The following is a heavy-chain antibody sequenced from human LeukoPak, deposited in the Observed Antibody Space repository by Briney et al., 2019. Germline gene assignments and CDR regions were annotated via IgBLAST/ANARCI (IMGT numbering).Heavy chain of an antibody. CDR2: INHSGST. CDR1: GGSFSGYY. CDR3: ARRKLLSDYYYMDV. D-gene: IGHD2/OR15-2a*01. V-gene: IGHV4-34*01. Sequence: SETLSLTCAVYGGSFSGYYWSWIRQPPGKGLEWIGEINHSGSTKYNPSLKSRVTISVDTSKTQFSLKLSSVTAADTAVYYCARRKLLSDYYYMDVWGKGTTVTISS. J-gene: IGHJ6*03.